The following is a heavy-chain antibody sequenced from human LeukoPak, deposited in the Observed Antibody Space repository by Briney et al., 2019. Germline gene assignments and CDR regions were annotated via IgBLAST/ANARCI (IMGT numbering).Heavy chain of an antibody. J-gene: IGHJ4*02. CDR1: GGFNSSSSYC. CDR2: IYYSGST. D-gene: IGHD1-1*01. V-gene: IGHV4-39*01. CDR3: ARLNWNYYFDY. Sequence: SETLSLTCTVSGGFNSSSSYCWGWIRQPPGKGLEWIGRIYYSGSTYYNPSLKSRVTISVDTSKNQFSLKLSSVAAADTAVYYCARLNWNYYFDYWGQGTLVTVSS.